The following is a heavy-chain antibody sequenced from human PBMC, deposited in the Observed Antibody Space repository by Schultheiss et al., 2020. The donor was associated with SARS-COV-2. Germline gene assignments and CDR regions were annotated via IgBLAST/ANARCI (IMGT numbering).Heavy chain of an antibody. D-gene: IGHD3-3*01. CDR1: GGSISSYY. V-gene: IGHV4-4*07. CDR2: IYTSGST. Sequence: SETLSLTCTVSGGSISSYYWSWIRQPAGKGLEWIGRIYTSGSTKYNPSLKSRVTMSVDTSKNQFSLKLSSVTAADTAVYYCAQSHTILGHANWFDPWGQGTLVTVSS. CDR3: AQSHTILGHANWFDP. J-gene: IGHJ5*02.